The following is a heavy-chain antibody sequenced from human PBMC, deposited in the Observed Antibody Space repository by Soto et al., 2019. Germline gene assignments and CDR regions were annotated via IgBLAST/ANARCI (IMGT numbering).Heavy chain of an antibody. J-gene: IGHJ4*02. CDR1: GGSISSGDYY. CDR3: ARDLGSSWFDY. D-gene: IGHD6-13*01. Sequence: PSETLSLTCTVSGGSISSGDYYWSWIRQPPGKGLEWIGYIYYSGSTYYNPSLKSRVTISVDTSKNQFSLKLSSVTAADTAVYYCARDLGSSWFDYWGQGTLVTVSS. CDR2: IYYSGST. V-gene: IGHV4-30-4*01.